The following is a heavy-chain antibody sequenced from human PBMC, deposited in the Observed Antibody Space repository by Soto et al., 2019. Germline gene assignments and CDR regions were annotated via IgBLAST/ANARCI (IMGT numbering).Heavy chain of an antibody. CDR1: GCSYSSYA. Sequence: SVPVSHPAAGCSYSSYANDWLGQPGGQGLEWMGEISTSCSTANYAEKFQGRVTITADESTSTAYMELSSLRAEDTAVHFCARDSYGDYDDGMDEWGQRTMVTVSS. CDR2: ISTSCSTA. J-gene: IGHJ6*02. CDR3: ARDSYGDYDDGMDE. D-gene: IGHD4-17*01. V-gene: IGHV1-69*01.